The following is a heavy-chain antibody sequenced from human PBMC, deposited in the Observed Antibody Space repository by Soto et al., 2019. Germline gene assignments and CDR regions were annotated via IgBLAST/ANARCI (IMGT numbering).Heavy chain of an antibody. V-gene: IGHV4-30-4*01. CDR3: ARDHLITMVRGRYYYYGMDV. D-gene: IGHD3-10*01. J-gene: IGHJ6*02. CDR2: IYYSGST. CDR1: GGSISSGDYY. Sequence: QVQLQESGPGLVKPSQTLSLTCTVTGGSISSGDYYLSWIRQPPGKGLEWIGYIYYSGSTYYNPSLKSRVTISVDTSKNQFSLKLSSVTAADTAVYYCARDHLITMVRGRYYYYGMDVWGQGTTVTVSS.